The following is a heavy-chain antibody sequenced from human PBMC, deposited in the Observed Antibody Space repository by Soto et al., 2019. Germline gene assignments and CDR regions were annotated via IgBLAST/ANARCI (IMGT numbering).Heavy chain of an antibody. V-gene: IGHV1-18*01. CDR1: GYTFTSYG. Sequence: ASVKVSFKASGYTFTSYGISWVRQAPGQGLEWMGWISAYNGNTNYAQKLQGRVTMTTDTSTSTAYMELRSLRSDDTAVYYCARDSSSWTPLNWFDPWGQGTLVTVSS. J-gene: IGHJ5*02. D-gene: IGHD6-13*01. CDR3: ARDSSSWTPLNWFDP. CDR2: ISAYNGNT.